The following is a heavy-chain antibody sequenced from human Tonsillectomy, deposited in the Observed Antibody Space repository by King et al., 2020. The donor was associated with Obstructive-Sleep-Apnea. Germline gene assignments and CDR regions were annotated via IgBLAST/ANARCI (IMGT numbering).Heavy chain of an antibody. J-gene: IGHJ6*02. V-gene: IGHV4-59*01. CDR3: ARDSPKTTVTQNYYYYGMDV. CDR1: GGSISSYY. D-gene: IGHD4-17*01. CDR2: IYNSGST. Sequence: QLQESGPGLVKPSETLSLTCTVSGGSISSYYWSWIRQPPGKGLEWIGYIYNSGSTNYNPSLKSRVTISVDTSKNQFSLKLSSVTAADTAVYYCARDSPKTTVTQNYYYYGMDVWGQGTTVTVSS.